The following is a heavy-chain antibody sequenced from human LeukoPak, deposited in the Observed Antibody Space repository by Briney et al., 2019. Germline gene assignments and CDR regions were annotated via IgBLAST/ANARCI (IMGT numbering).Heavy chain of an antibody. CDR1: GFTFSSYA. Sequence: GGSLRLSCAASGFTFSSYAISWVRQAPGQGLEWMGGIIPIFGTANYAQKFQGRVTITADESTSTAYMELSSLRSEDTAVYYCARGHYDSSGYYSWGQGTLVTVSS. D-gene: IGHD3-22*01. V-gene: IGHV1-69*01. J-gene: IGHJ4*02. CDR2: IIPIFGTA. CDR3: ARGHYDSSGYYS.